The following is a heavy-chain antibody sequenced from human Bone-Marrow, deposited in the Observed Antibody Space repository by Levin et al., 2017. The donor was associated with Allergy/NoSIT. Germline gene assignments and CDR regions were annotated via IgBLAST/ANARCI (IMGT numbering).Heavy chain of an antibody. Sequence: PAASVKVSCTASGDTSYAISWVRQAPGQGLEWMGGIIPIFGTTNYGQKFQGRVTITADESKTTAYMELSSLRSEDTAVYYCATEGGESTAEYYIDHWGQGTLVTVSS. CDR2: IIPIFGTT. J-gene: IGHJ4*02. CDR3: ATEGGESTAEYYIDH. V-gene: IGHV1-69*13. D-gene: IGHD2-21*02. CDR1: GDTSYA.